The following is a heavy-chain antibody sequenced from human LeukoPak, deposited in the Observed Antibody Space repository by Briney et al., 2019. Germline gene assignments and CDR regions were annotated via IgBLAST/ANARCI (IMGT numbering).Heavy chain of an antibody. J-gene: IGHJ4*02. Sequence: SETLSLTCTVSGGSISSSSYYWGWIRQPPGKGLEWIGSIYYSGSTYYNPSLKSRVTISVDTSKNQFSLKLSSVTAADTAVYYCAREPDQYPGTGRLGYWGQGTLVTVSS. CDR2: IYYSGST. CDR1: GGSISSSSYY. CDR3: AREPDQYPGTGRLGY. D-gene: IGHD3/OR15-3a*01. V-gene: IGHV4-39*02.